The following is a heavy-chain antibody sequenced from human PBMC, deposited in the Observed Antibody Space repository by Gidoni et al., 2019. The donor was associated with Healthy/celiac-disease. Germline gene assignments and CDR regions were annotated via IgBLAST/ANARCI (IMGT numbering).Heavy chain of an antibody. CDR3: ARDRYYYDSSGYYWYFDL. Sequence: QVQLQESGPGLVKPSQTLSLTCTVSAGSISTRGYYWSWIRQHPGKGLEWIGYIYYSGSTYYNPSLKSRVTISVDTSKNQFSLKLSSVTAADTAVYYCARDRYYYDSSGYYWYFDLWGRGTLVTVSS. CDR2: IYYSGST. CDR1: AGSISTRGYY. D-gene: IGHD3-22*01. V-gene: IGHV4-31*03. J-gene: IGHJ2*01.